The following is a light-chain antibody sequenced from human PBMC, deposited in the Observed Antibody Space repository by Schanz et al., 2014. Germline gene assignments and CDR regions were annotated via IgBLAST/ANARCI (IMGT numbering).Light chain of an antibody. CDR1: ILSFFNSNF. CDR2: EVS. V-gene: IGLV2-8*01. CDR3: SSYTSSNTGV. J-gene: IGLJ3*02. Sequence: QSALTQPPSAYGSPFPCFPLSFPGTILSFFNSNFVSWYQHHPGKAPKLMIYEVSKRPSGVPDRFSGSKSGNTASLTISGLQAEDEADYYCSSYTSSNTGVFGGGTKLTVL.